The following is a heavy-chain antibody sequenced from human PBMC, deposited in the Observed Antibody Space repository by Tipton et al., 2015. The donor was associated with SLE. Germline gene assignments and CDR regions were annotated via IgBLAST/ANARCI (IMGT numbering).Heavy chain of an antibody. CDR3: ARSLWGGGMQLLAY. V-gene: IGHV3-48*03. D-gene: IGHD1-7*01. CDR1: GFTFSSYE. Sequence: SLRLSCVASGFTFSSYEMHWVRQAPGKGLEWVSYISGSGSTIYYADPVKGRFTISRDNATSALYLEMNSLRVEDTAMYYCARSLWGGGMQLLAYWGQGTLVTVSS. CDR2: ISGSGSTI. J-gene: IGHJ4*02.